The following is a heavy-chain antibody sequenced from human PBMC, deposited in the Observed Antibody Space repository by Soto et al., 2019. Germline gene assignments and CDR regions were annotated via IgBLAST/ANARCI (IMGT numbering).Heavy chain of an antibody. Sequence: SETLSLTCAVDGGCFSGYDRSWIRQAPGKGVGWIGEINHSGSTNYNPCLKSRVTISVDTSKNQFSRKLRSVTAAATAVYYCARGSPRAYYGSGSYWWSQTYCGMHVWCQGTTVT. D-gene: IGHD3-10*01. CDR3: ARGSPRAYYGSGSYWWSQTYCGMHV. CDR2: INHSGST. J-gene: IGHJ6*02. V-gene: IGHV4-34*01. CDR1: GGCFSGYD.